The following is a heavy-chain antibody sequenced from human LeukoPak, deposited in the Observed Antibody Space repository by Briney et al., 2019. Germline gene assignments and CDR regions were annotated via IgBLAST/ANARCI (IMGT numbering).Heavy chain of an antibody. Sequence: PSETLSLTCTVSGGSISSSYYYWGWIRQPPGKGLEWIGNIYYSGSTYYNPSLKSRVTISVDTSKNQFSLKLRSVTAADTAVYYCARGYASGTYSTWGQGALVTVSS. CDR2: IYYSGST. CDR3: ARGYASGTYST. J-gene: IGHJ5*02. D-gene: IGHD3-10*01. CDR1: GGSISSSYYY. V-gene: IGHV4-39*07.